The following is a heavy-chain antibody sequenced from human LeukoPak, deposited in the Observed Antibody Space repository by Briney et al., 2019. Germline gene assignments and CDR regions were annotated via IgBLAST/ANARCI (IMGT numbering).Heavy chain of an antibody. CDR2: ISSSSSYI. CDR3: ARDYDILTGYYYYGMDV. Sequence: GGSLTLSCAASGFTFSSYSMNWLRQAPGKGLEGVSSISSSSSYIYYADSVKGRFTISRDNAKNSLYLQMNSLRAEDTAVYYCARDYDILTGYYYYGMDVWGQGTTVTVSS. D-gene: IGHD3-9*01. J-gene: IGHJ6*02. CDR1: GFTFSSYS. V-gene: IGHV3-21*01.